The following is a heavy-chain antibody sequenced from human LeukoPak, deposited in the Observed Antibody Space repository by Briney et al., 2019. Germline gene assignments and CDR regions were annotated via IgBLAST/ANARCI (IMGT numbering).Heavy chain of an antibody. Sequence: SETLSLTCTVSGGSISNSHYYWAWVRQPPGGGLEWIGSIYFGGSTYYDPSLKSRVIISVDTSKNQFSLKMSSVTAADTAVYYCARRQKLNNSDGYYFDYWGQGTLVTVSS. V-gene: IGHV4-39*01. CDR1: GGSISNSHYY. J-gene: IGHJ4*02. CDR2: IYFGGST. D-gene: IGHD4-23*01. CDR3: ARRQKLNNSDGYYFDY.